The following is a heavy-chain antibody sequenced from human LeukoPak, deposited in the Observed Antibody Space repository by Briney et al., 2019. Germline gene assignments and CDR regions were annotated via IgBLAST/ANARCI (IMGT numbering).Heavy chain of an antibody. CDR1: GYSISSGHY. CDR2: IYHSGYT. J-gene: IGHJ4*02. Sequence: SETLSLTCTVSGYSISSGHYWGWIRQPPGKGLEWIGTIYHSGYTYYNPSLKSRVTISVDTSNNHFSLKLSSVTAADTAVYYCARETPEELGMTFDYWGQGTLVTVSS. CDR3: ARETPEELGMTFDY. V-gene: IGHV4-38-2*02. D-gene: IGHD7-27*01.